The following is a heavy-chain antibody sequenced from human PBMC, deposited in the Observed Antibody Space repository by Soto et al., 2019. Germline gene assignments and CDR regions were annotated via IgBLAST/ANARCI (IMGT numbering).Heavy chain of an antibody. CDR3: ARVAGRFSTPFDP. CDR1: GGSISSYY. V-gene: IGHV4-59*01. CDR2: IYYSGST. D-gene: IGHD6-13*01. J-gene: IGHJ5*02. Sequence: QVQLQESGPGLVKPSETLSLTCTVSGGSISSYYWSWIRQPPGKGLEWIGYIYYSGSTNYNPSLKSRVTISVDTSKNQFSLKLSSVTAADTAVYYCARVAGRFSTPFDPWGQGTLVTVSS.